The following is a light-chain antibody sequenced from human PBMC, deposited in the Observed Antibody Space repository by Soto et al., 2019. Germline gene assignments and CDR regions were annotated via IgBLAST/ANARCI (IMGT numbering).Light chain of an antibody. CDR1: QSISSW. Sequence: DIQMTQSPSTLSASVGARVPITCRARQSISSWLAWYQKNPGKAPQLLIYKASSLESGVPSRFSGSGSGTEFTLTISSLQPDDFATYYCQQYITYWTFGQGTKVDIK. CDR2: KAS. J-gene: IGKJ1*01. V-gene: IGKV1-5*03. CDR3: QQYITYWT.